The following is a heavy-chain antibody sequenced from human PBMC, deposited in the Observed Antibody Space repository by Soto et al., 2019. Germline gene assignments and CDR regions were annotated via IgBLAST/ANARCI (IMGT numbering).Heavy chain of an antibody. V-gene: IGHV4-59*01. J-gene: IGHJ5*02. CDR3: ARDRSTYGGGGTGEVKESWFDH. CDR2: AYYSGST. Sequence: SETLSLTCTVSGGSISHYYWSWIRQSPGKGLEWIGYAYYSGSTDYNPSLKSRVTMSVDTSKNQVSLKLNSVTTADTAVYYCARDRSTYGGGGTGEVKESWFDHWGPGTLVTVSS. D-gene: IGHD2-8*01. CDR1: GGSISHYY.